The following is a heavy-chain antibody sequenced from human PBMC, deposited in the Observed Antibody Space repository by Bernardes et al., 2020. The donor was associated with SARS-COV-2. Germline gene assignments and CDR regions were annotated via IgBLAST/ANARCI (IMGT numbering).Heavy chain of an antibody. J-gene: IGHJ5*02. Sequence: ASVKVSSKVSGYTLIELSLHWVRQAPGKGLEWMGGSDPDDGETIYAQKFQGRVTMTEDTSTDTAYMELSSLRSEDTAVYYCATTTAIAAAGTGWFDPWGQGTLVTVSS. CDR2: SDPDDGET. CDR3: ATTTAIAAAGTGWFDP. CDR1: GYTLIELS. D-gene: IGHD6-13*01. V-gene: IGHV1-24*01.